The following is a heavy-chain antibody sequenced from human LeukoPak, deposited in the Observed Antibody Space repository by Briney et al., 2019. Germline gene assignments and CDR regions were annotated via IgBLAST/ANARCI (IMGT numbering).Heavy chain of an antibody. D-gene: IGHD3-16*02. Sequence: SETLSLTCTVSGASISGYYWSWIRQPPGKGLEWIGYICYNGSTNYNPSLKSRVTISVDTSQNQFSLKLSSVTAADTAVYHCARGGHYGDNVWGSYRCYFDYWGQGNLVTVSP. CDR1: GASISGYY. CDR3: ARGGHYGDNVWGSYRCYFDY. J-gene: IGHJ4*02. CDR2: ICYNGST. V-gene: IGHV4-59*01.